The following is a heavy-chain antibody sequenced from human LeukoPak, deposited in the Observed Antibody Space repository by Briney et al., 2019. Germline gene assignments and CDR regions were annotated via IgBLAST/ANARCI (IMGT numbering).Heavy chain of an antibody. CDR1: GFTFSSYA. Sequence: QPGGSLRLSCAASGFTFSSYAMHWVRQAPGKGLEWVAVISYDGSNKYYADSVKGRFTISRDNAKNSLYLQMNSLRAEDTAVYYCATKRYYYDSSWFDYWGQGTLVTVSS. D-gene: IGHD3-22*01. CDR3: ATKRYYYDSSWFDY. V-gene: IGHV3-30*04. CDR2: ISYDGSNK. J-gene: IGHJ4*02.